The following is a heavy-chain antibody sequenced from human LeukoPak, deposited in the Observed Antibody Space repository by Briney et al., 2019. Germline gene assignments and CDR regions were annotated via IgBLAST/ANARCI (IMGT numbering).Heavy chain of an antibody. CDR3: ARDRVFCTNGVCYRSDFDY. CDR2: IYTSGST. Sequence: SQTLSLTCTVSGGSISSGSYYWSWIRQPAGKGLEWIGRIYTSGSTNYNPSLKSRVTISVDTSKNQFSLKLSSVTAVDTAVYYCARDRVFCTNGVCYRSDFDYWGQGTLVTVSS. CDR1: GGSISSGSYY. J-gene: IGHJ4*02. D-gene: IGHD2-8*01. V-gene: IGHV4-61*02.